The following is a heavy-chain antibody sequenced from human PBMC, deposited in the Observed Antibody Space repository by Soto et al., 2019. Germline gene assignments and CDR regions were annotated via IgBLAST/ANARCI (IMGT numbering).Heavy chain of an antibody. CDR2: ISAHNGNT. Sequence: QVHLVQSGAEVKKPGASVKVSCKGSGYTLTSYGITWVRQAPGQGLEWMGWISAHNGNTDYAQKPQGRATVTRDRSTSTAYMELRSLRSDDTDVYDCARGGYGDYWGQGALVTVSP. CDR3: ARGGYGDY. CDR1: GYTLTSYG. J-gene: IGHJ4*02. V-gene: IGHV1-18*01. D-gene: IGHD1-1*01.